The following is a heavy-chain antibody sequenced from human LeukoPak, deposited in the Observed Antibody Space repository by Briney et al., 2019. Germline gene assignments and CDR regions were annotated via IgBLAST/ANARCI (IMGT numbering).Heavy chain of an antibody. CDR3: AKESSSLDYFDY. J-gene: IGHJ4*02. CDR2: ISYDGSNK. CDR1: GFTFSSYG. D-gene: IGHD6-6*01. Sequence: GSLRLSCAASGFTFSSYGMHWVRQAPGKGLEWVAVISYDGSNKYYADSVKGRFTISRDNSKNTLYLQMNSLRAEDTAVYYCAKESSSLDYFDYWGQGTLVTVSS. V-gene: IGHV3-30*18.